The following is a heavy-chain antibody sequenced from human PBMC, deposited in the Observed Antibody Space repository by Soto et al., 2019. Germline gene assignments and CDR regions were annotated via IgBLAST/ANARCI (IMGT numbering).Heavy chain of an antibody. CDR3: ARDNSITIFGVDSYGMDV. CDR1: GFTFSSYA. J-gene: IGHJ6*02. D-gene: IGHD3-3*01. V-gene: IGHV3-30-3*01. Sequence: QVQLVESGGGVVQPGRSLRLSCAASGFTFSSYAMHWVRQAPGKGLEWVAVISYDGSNKYYADSVKGRFTTSRDNSKNSLYLQMNSLRAEDTAVYYCARDNSITIFGVDSYGMDVWGQGTTVTVSS. CDR2: ISYDGSNK.